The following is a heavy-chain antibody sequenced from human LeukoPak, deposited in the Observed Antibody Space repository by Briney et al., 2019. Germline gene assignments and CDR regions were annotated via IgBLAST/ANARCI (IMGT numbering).Heavy chain of an antibody. D-gene: IGHD2-15*01. V-gene: IGHV5-10-1*01. CDR2: IDPSDSYT. CDR1: GYSFTNYW. Sequence: GESLRISCKGSGYSFTNYWISWVRQMPGKGLEWMGRIDPSDSYTNYSPSFQGHVTISADKSISTAYLQWSSLKALDTAMYYCARPSCSGGSCYYFDYWGQGTLVTVSS. CDR3: ARPSCSGGSCYYFDY. J-gene: IGHJ4*02.